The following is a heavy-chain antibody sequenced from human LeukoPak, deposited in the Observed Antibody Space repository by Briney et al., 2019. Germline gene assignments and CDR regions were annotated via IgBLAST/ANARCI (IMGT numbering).Heavy chain of an antibody. CDR3: ARLSYGSGSQKVFVFDY. Sequence: SETLSLTCTVSGGSISSGGYYWSWIRQHPGKGLEWIGYIYYSGSTYYNPSLKSRVTISVGTSKNQFSLKLSSVTAADTAVYYCARLSYGSGSQKVFVFDYWGQGTLVTVSS. J-gene: IGHJ4*02. V-gene: IGHV4-31*03. D-gene: IGHD3-10*01. CDR2: IYYSGST. CDR1: GGSISSGGYY.